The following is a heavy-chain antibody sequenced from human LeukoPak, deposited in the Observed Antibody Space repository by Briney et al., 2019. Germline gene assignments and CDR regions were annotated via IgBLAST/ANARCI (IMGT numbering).Heavy chain of an antibody. CDR3: AKQNYYGSGTDQTDYFDY. V-gene: IGHV3-30*18. CDR2: ISYDGSNK. CDR1: GFTFSSYG. J-gene: IGHJ4*02. Sequence: PGRSLRLSCAASGFTFSSYGMHWVRQAPGKGLEWVAVISYDGSNKYYADSVKGRFTISRDNSKNTLYLQMNSLRAEDTAVYYCAKQNYYGSGTDQTDYFDYWGQGTLVTVSS. D-gene: IGHD3-10*01.